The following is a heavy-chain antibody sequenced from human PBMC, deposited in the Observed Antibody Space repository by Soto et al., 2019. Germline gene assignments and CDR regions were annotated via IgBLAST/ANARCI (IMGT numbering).Heavy chain of an antibody. V-gene: IGHV1-18*01. Sequence: ASVKVSCKASGYTFTSYGISWVRQAPGQGLEWMGWIGAYNGNTNYAQKLQGRVTMTTDTSTSTAYMELRSLRSDDTAVYYCALEYSSSSRSDYWGQGTLVTVSS. CDR2: IGAYNGNT. CDR3: ALEYSSSSRSDY. D-gene: IGHD6-6*01. J-gene: IGHJ4*02. CDR1: GYTFTSYG.